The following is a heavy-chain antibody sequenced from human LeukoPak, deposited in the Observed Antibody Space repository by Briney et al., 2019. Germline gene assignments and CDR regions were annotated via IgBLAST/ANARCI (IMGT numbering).Heavy chain of an antibody. V-gene: IGHV3-7*03. CDR2: IRQDGDLK. CDR1: GFTFSSYW. J-gene: IGHJ4*02. CDR3: ARRDDHNGRDY. Sequence: PGGSLRLSCTGSGFTFSSYWMSWVRQAPGKGLEWVANIRQDGDLKHYVDSVRGRFTISRDNAENSLYLQMNSLRAEDTAMYYCARRDDHNGRDYWGQGTLVTVSS. D-gene: IGHD5-24*01.